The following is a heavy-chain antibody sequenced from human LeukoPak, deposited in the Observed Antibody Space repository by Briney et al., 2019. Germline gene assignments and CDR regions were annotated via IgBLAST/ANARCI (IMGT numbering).Heavy chain of an antibody. J-gene: IGHJ3*02. CDR2: IIPIFGTA. D-gene: IGHD6-13*01. CDR3: AREIAAAHDAFDI. CDR1: GGTFSSYA. Sequence: SVKVSCKASGGTFSSYAISWVRQAPGQGLEWMGGIIPIFGTANYAQKFQGRVTITADEPTSTAYMELSSLRSEDTAVYYCAREIAAAHDAFDIWGQGTMVTVSS. V-gene: IGHV1-69*13.